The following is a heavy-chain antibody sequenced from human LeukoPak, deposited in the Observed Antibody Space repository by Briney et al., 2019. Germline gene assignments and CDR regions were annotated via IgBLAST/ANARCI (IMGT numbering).Heavy chain of an antibody. J-gene: IGHJ3*02. Sequence: ASVKVSCKASGYTFTDHYIHWVRQAPGQGLEWMGWINPNSGGTNYAQKLQGRVTMTTDTSTSTAYMELRSLRSDDTAVYYCARDSPLWFGELSRGDAFDIWGQGTMVTVSS. V-gene: IGHV1-2*02. CDR2: INPNSGGT. CDR1: GYTFTDHY. D-gene: IGHD3-10*01. CDR3: ARDSPLWFGELSRGDAFDI.